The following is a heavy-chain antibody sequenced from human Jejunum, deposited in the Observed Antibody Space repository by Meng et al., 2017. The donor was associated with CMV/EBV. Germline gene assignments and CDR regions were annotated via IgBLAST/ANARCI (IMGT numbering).Heavy chain of an antibody. CDR2: ISANTGTP. J-gene: IGHJ5*02. CDR1: GYTFSTYT. CDR3: ARGGNFDP. Sequence: QVQLVQSGSELKKPGASVKVSCKASGYTFSTYTINWARQAHGRGLEWMGWISANTGTPTYTQGFTGRFVFSLDTSVSTAYLQISSLKAEDIAVYYCARGGNFDPWGQGTLVTVSS. V-gene: IGHV7-4-1*02. D-gene: IGHD2/OR15-2a*01.